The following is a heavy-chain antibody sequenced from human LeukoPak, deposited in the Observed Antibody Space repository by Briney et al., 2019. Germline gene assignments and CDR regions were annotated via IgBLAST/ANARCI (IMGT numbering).Heavy chain of an antibody. CDR1: GFTFSSYW. CDR3: ARRIYQDYGGNSYYYGMDV. V-gene: IGHV3-7*01. D-gene: IGHD4-23*01. Sequence: QTGGSLRLSCAASGFTFSSYWMSWVRQAPGKGLEWVANIKQDGSEKYYVDSVKGRFTISRDNAKNSLYLQMNSLRAEDTAVYYCARRIYQDYGGNSYYYGMDVWGQGTTVTVSS. CDR2: IKQDGSEK. J-gene: IGHJ6*02.